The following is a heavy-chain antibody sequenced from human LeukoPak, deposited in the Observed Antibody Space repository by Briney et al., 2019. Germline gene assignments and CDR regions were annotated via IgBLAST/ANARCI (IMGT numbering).Heavy chain of an antibody. J-gene: IGHJ3*02. CDR3: ARDCTNGVYYQTDAFDI. CDR2: IIPIFGTA. D-gene: IGHD2-8*01. Sequence: SVKVSCKASGGTFSSYAISWVRQAPGQGLEWMGGIIPIFGTANYAQKFQGRVTITTDESTSTAYMELSSLRSEDTAVYYCARDCTNGVYYQTDAFDIWGQGTMVTVSS. CDR1: GGTFSSYA. V-gene: IGHV1-69*05.